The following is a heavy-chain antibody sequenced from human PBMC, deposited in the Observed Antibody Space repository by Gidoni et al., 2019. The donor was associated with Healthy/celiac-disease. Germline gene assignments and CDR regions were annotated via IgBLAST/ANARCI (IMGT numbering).Heavy chain of an antibody. CDR3: ARGGYSSSWFDY. CDR2: IWYDGSNK. V-gene: IGHV3-33*01. D-gene: IGHD6-13*01. CDR1: GFTFRSYG. Sequence: QVQLVESGGGVVQPGRSLRLSSAASGFTFRSYGMHWVHQAPGKGREWVAVIWYDGSNKYYADSVKGRFTISRDNSKNTLYLQMNSLRAEDTAVYYCARGGYSSSWFDYWGQGTLVTVSS. J-gene: IGHJ4*02.